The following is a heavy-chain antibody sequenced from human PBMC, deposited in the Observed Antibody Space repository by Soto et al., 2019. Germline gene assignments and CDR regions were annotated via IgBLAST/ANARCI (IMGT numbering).Heavy chain of an antibody. Sequence: QVQLVESGGGVVQPGRSLRLSCAASGFTFSSYAMHWVRQAPGKGLEWVAVISYDGRNKYYADSVKGRFTISRDNSKNTVYLQMNSLRVEDTAVYYCAKELERSFDYWGQGTLVTVSS. J-gene: IGHJ4*02. V-gene: IGHV3-30*18. CDR1: GFTFSSYA. D-gene: IGHD1-1*01. CDR3: AKELERSFDY. CDR2: ISYDGRNK.